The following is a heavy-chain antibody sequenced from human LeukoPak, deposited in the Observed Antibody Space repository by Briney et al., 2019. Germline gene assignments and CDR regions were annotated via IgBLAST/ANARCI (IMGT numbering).Heavy chain of an antibody. V-gene: IGHV4-34*01. Sequence: SETLSLTCAVYGGSFSGYYWSWIRQPPGKGLEWIGEINHSGSTNYNPSLKSRVPISVDTSKNQFSLKLSSVTAADTAVYYCARGDSIYYDSSGYSYWGQGTLVTVSS. D-gene: IGHD3-22*01. CDR1: GGSFSGYY. CDR3: ARGDSIYYDSSGYSY. CDR2: INHSGST. J-gene: IGHJ4*02.